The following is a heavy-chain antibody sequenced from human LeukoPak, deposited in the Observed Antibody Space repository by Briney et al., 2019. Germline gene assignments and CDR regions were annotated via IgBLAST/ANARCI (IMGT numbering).Heavy chain of an antibody. D-gene: IGHD6-19*01. CDR2: IYPGDSDT. J-gene: IGHJ4*02. V-gene: IGHV5-51*01. Sequence: GESLKISCKGSGYSFTSYWIAWVRQMPGKGLERMGIIYPGDSDTRYSPSFQGQVTISADKSITTAYLQWSSLKASDTAMYYCATPKSVAGSFDYWGQGTLVTVSS. CDR3: ATPKSVAGSFDY. CDR1: GYSFTSYW.